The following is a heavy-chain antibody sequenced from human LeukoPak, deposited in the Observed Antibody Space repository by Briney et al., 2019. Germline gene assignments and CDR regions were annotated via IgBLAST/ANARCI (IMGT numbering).Heavy chain of an antibody. J-gene: IGHJ4*02. CDR3: AADTLQVAS. Sequence: SVKVSCKASGFTFTNSALQWVRQARGQRLEWIGWIVVGSGNSYYAQKFQERVTITRDMSTSTAYMELSSLKYEDTAVYYCAADTLQVASWGQGTLVTVSS. CDR1: GFTFTNSA. V-gene: IGHV1-58*01. CDR2: IVVGSGNS. D-gene: IGHD4-11*01.